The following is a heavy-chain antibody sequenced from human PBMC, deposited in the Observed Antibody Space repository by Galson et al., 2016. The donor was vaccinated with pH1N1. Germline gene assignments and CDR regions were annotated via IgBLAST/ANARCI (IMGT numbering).Heavy chain of an antibody. CDR1: GGSISSETYY. Sequence: ETLSLPCSVSGGSISSETYYWGWIRQPPGKGLEWIGGIHYSGTTYHNPSLKSRVTLSVDTSKNQFSLKVTSVTAADTAVYYCARAGGILYDFDYWGQGSLVTVTS. D-gene: IGHD2-8*01. CDR3: ARAGGILYDFDY. V-gene: IGHV4-39*07. CDR2: IHYSGTT. J-gene: IGHJ4*02.